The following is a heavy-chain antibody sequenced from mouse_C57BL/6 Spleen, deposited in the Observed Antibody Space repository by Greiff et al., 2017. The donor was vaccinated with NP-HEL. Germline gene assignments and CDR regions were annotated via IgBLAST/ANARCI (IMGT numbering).Heavy chain of an antibody. V-gene: IGHV5-17*01. Sequence: EVKVVESGGGLVKPGGSLKLSCAASGFTFSDYGMHWVRQAPEKGLEWVAYISSGSSTIYYADTVKGRFTISRDNAKNTLFLQMNSQRSEDTAIYYCKRQVILRYAMDYWGQGTSDTVSS. CDR1: GFTFSDYG. D-gene: IGHD1-1*01. CDR2: ISSGSSTI. J-gene: IGHJ4*01. CDR3: KRQVILRYAMDY.